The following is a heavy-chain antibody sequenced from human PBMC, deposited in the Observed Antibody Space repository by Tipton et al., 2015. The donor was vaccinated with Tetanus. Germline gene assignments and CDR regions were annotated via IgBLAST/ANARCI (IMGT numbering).Heavy chain of an antibody. D-gene: IGHD6-19*01. CDR3: ARAPFDFSDYFDL. Sequence: SLRLSCAASGFTFSDYSMHWIRQAPGKGLEWVSYISASGETIYYADSLKGRFTISRDSSKNSFHLQLNNLRDEDTVIYFCARAPFDFSDYFDLWGQGTPVTVSS. CDR1: GFTFSDYS. J-gene: IGHJ4*02. V-gene: IGHV3-11*01. CDR2: ISASGETI.